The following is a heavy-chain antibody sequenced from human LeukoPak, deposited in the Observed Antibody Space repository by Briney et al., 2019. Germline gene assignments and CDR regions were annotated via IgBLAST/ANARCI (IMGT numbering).Heavy chain of an antibody. J-gene: IGHJ3*01. V-gene: IGHV1-18*01. CDR1: GGTFSSYA. D-gene: IGHD3-10*01. Sequence: ASVKVSCKASGGTFSSYAISWVRQAPGQGLEWMGWISAYNGNTNYAQKFQGRVTMTTDTSTSTAYMDLRSLRSDDTAVYYCAKVKLSGDDAFDVWGQGTTVIVSS. CDR3: AKVKLSGDDAFDV. CDR2: ISAYNGNT.